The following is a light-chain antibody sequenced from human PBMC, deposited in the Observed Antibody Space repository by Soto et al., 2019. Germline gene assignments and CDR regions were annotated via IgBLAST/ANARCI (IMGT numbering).Light chain of an antibody. CDR3: QQYGSSLIT. CDR2: GAS. Sequence: EMVLTQSPGTLSLSPGETATLSCTASQSISSYLAWYQQKPGQAPRLLIYGASSRATGIPDRFSGSGSGTDFTLTISRLEPEDFAVYYCQQYGSSLITFGQGTRLEIK. V-gene: IGKV3-20*01. J-gene: IGKJ5*01. CDR1: QSISSY.